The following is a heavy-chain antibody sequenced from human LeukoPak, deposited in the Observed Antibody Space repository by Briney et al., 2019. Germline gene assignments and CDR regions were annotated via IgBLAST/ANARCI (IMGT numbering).Heavy chain of an antibody. CDR2: ISAYNGNT. J-gene: IGHJ3*02. Sequence: ASVKVSFKASGYTFTSYGISWVRQAPGQGVEWMGWISAYNGNTSYAQKLQGRVTMTTDTSTSTAYMELRSLRSDDTAVYYCAREYYYGSGSFDAFDIWGQGTMVTVSS. CDR3: AREYYYGSGSFDAFDI. V-gene: IGHV1-18*01. D-gene: IGHD3-10*01. CDR1: GYTFTSYG.